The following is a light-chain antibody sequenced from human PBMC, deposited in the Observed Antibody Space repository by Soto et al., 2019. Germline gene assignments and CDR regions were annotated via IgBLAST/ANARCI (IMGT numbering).Light chain of an antibody. V-gene: IGKV3-20*01. CDR3: QQYGGSFRV. CDR2: GAS. Sequence: EIVLTQSPGTLSLSPVERATLSCMASQSVSSSYLAWYQQKPVQAPRLLIYGASSRATGIPDRFSGSGSGTDFTLPISRLEPEDFAVYYCQQYGGSFRVFGPGTKVDIK. CDR1: QSVSSSY. J-gene: IGKJ3*01.